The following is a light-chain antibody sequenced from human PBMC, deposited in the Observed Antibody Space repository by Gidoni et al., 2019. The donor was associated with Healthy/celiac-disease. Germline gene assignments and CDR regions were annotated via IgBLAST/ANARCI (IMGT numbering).Light chain of an antibody. CDR3: QSYDSSLSGWV. CDR1: SSNIGAGYD. Sequence: QSVLTQPPSVSGAPGHRVTIPCTGRSSNIGAGYDVHWYQQLPGTAPKLPIYGNSNRPSGVPDRFSGSKSGTSASLAITGLQAEDEADYYCQSYDSSLSGWVFGGGTKLTVL. CDR2: GNS. V-gene: IGLV1-40*01. J-gene: IGLJ3*02.